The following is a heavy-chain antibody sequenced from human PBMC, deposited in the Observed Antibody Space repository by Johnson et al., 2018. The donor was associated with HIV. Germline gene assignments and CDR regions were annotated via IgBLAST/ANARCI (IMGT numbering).Heavy chain of an antibody. CDR1: GFTFSSYD. CDR2: IGTAGDT. J-gene: IGHJ3*02. Sequence: VQLVESGGGLVQPGGSLRLSCAASGFTFSSYDMHWVRQATGKGLEWVSAIGTAGDTYYPGSVKGRFTISRENAKNSLYLQMNSLRAGDTAVYYCARDPHPYTGTGTTRGAFDIWGQGTMVTVSS. CDR3: ARDPHPYTGTGTTRGAFDI. D-gene: IGHD1-1*01. V-gene: IGHV3-13*01.